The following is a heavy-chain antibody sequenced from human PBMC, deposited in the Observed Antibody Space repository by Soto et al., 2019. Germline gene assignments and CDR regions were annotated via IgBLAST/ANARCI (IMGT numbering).Heavy chain of an antibody. J-gene: IGHJ5*01. CDR2: ISTEPHGAAT. V-gene: IGHV3-49*03. CDR3: SRKVTLSGVVLPTHWFDS. Sequence: VQLVESGGGLVQPGRSLRLSCATSGFRFGDYGMSWFRQAPGKGLEWVGFISTEPHGAATQYAASVKGRFTITRDDSKRIVDLQMSSLKTEDTAIYYCSRKVTLSGVVLPTHWFDSWGQGALVTVYS. D-gene: IGHD3-3*01. CDR1: GFRFGDYG.